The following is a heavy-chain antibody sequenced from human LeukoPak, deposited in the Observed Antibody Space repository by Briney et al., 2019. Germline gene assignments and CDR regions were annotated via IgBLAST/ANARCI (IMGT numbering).Heavy chain of an antibody. V-gene: IGHV4-39*01. J-gene: IGHJ4*02. Sequence: SETLSLTCTVSGGSISSGSYYWGWIRQPPGKGLEWTASMYYSGTTFYSPSLKSRVTISVDTSKNQLSLKLGSVTAADTAVYYCARHPPRDGSAFDYWGQGTLVTVSS. CDR3: ARHPPRDGSAFDY. CDR2: MYYSGTT. CDR1: GGSISSGSYY.